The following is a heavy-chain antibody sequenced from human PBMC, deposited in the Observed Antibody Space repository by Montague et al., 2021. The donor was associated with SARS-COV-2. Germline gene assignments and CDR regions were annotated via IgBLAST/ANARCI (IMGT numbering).Heavy chain of an antibody. V-gene: IGHV4-34*01. CDR1: GGSLSGYY. CDR2: INHSGNT. J-gene: IGHJ5*02. Sequence: SETLSLTCAVYGGSLSGYYWTWIRQTPGKGLEWIGEINHSGNTNYNPSLKSRLTISVDTSKKQFSLKLSSVTTADTAVYYCARGADYDFWRGYLRYKWFDPWGLGTLVTVSS. D-gene: IGHD3-3*01. CDR3: ARGADYDFWRGYLRYKWFDP.